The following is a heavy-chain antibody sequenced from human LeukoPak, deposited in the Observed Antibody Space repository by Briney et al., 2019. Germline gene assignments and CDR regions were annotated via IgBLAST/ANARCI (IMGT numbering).Heavy chain of an antibody. CDR2: INPKSGGT. D-gene: IGHD4-17*01. V-gene: IGHV1-2*02. Sequence: ASVKVSCKTSGYTFIDYYVHWVRQAPGQGLEWMGWINPKSGGTLYAQTFQGRVTMTRDTSIRTVYMDLGGLRSDDTAVYYCARELRRMTAVTTRDYWGQGTLVTVSS. CDR3: ARELRRMTAVTTRDY. J-gene: IGHJ4*02. CDR1: GYTFIDYY.